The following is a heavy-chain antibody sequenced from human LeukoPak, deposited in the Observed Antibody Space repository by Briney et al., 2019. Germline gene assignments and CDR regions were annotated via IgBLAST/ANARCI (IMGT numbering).Heavy chain of an antibody. CDR3: ARISYGMDV. Sequence: ASVKVSCKATGYSFSSYSFSWVRQAPGQGLEWMGWINTHNGNTKYAQKFQGRITMTTDTSTSTAYMELRSLRSDDTAVYYCARISYGMDVWGQGTTVTVSS. CDR2: INTHNGNT. V-gene: IGHV1-18*01. J-gene: IGHJ6*02. CDR1: GYSFSSYS.